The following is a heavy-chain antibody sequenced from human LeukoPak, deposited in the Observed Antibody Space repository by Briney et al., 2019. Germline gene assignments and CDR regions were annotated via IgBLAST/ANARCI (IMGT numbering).Heavy chain of an antibody. J-gene: IGHJ6*02. D-gene: IGHD3-22*01. CDR3: ARDLRRITMIVVAYYYYGMDV. V-gene: IGHV3-30-3*01. CDR1: GFSFSSYA. CDR2: ISYDGNNK. Sequence: PGGSLRLSCAASGFSFSSYAMHWARQAPGKGLEWVAVISYDGNNKYYADSVKGRFTISRDNSKNTLYLQMNSLRAEDTAVYYCARDLRRITMIVVAYYYYGMDVWGQGTTVTVSS.